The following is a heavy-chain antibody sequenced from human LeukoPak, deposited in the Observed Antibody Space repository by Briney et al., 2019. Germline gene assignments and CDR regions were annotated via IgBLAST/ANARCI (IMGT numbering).Heavy chain of an antibody. V-gene: IGHV3-7*03. CDR1: GFTFSSHW. CDR3: AKDSTVAVAGYFDY. J-gene: IGHJ4*02. D-gene: IGHD6-19*01. Sequence: PGGSLRLSCAASGFTFSSHWMDWVRQAPGKGLEWVANIKQDGSESYYLDSVKGRFTISRDNAKSSLYLQMNSLRAEDTALYYCAKDSTVAVAGYFDYWGQGTLVTVSS. CDR2: IKQDGSES.